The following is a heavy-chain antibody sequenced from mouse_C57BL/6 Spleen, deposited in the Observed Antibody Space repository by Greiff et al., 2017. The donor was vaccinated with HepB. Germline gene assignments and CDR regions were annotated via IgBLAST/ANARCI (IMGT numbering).Heavy chain of an antibody. CDR2: INPNNGGT. CDR3: ARTGPGLLDY. V-gene: IGHV1-26*01. Sequence: EVQLQQSGPELVKPGASVKISCKASGYTFTDYYMNWVKQSHGKSLEWIGDINPNNGGTSYNQKFKGKATLTVDKSSSTAYMELRSLTSEDSAVYYCARTGPGLLDYWGQGTTLTVSS. J-gene: IGHJ2*01. CDR1: GYTFTDYY. D-gene: IGHD2-13*01.